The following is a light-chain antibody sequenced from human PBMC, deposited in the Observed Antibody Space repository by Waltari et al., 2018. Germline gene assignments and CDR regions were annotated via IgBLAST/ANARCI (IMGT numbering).Light chain of an antibody. CDR1: QSLSTSY. CDR3: QYYDNSVIT. CDR2: HAS. Sequence: EIVLTQSPATLSLSPGERATLSCGASQSLSTSYFAWYQQKPGLAPRLLMYHASSRATGIPDMFSGSGAGTDFTLTISRLEPEDFAVYYCQYYDNSVITFGQGTRLEI. V-gene: IGKV3D-20*01. J-gene: IGKJ5*01.